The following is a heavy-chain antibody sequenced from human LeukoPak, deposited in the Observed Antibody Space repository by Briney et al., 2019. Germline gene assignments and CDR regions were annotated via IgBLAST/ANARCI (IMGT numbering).Heavy chain of an antibody. CDR2: IYYSGST. CDR1: GGSNSSSSYY. Sequence: SDTLSLTCTVSGGSNSSSSYYWGWIRQPPGKGLEWIGSIYYSGSTYYNPSLKSRVTISVDTSKNQFSLKLSSVTAADTAVYYCARVTGTIFYYYYYYMDVRGKGTTVTVSS. V-gene: IGHV4-39*07. D-gene: IGHD1-7*01. J-gene: IGHJ6*03. CDR3: ARVTGTIFYYYYYYMDV.